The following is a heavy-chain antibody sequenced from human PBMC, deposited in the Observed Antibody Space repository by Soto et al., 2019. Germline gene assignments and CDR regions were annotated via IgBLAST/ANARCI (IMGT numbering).Heavy chain of an antibody. CDR2: ISYTGNT. CDR3: AIHQQTTTWVRWFDP. Sequence: ETLSLTCSVSGVSIRGDHWSWIRQPPGKRPEWIGHISYTGNTYYNTSLESRVTISQDMSKNQFSLKLTSVTAADTAVYYCAIHQQTTTWVRWFDPWGQGILVTVSS. V-gene: IGHV4-59*01. J-gene: IGHJ5*02. D-gene: IGHD4-4*01. CDR1: GVSIRGDH.